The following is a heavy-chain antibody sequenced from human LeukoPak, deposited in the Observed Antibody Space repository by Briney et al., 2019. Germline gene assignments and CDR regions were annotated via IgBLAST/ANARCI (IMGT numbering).Heavy chain of an antibody. CDR3: ARRGSGYGDYFDY. J-gene: IGHJ4*02. D-gene: IGHD5-12*01. Sequence: GGSLRLSCAASGFTFSSYWMSWVRQAPGKGLEWVANIKQDGSEKYYVDSVRGRFTISRDNAKNSLYLQMNSLRAEDTAVYYCARRGSGYGDYFDYWGQGTLVTVSS. CDR1: GFTFSSYW. CDR2: IKQDGSEK. V-gene: IGHV3-7*01.